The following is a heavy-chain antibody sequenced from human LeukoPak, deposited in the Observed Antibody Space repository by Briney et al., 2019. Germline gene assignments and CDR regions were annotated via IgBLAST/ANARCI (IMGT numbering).Heavy chain of an antibody. V-gene: IGHV4-59*01. Sequence: SETLSLTCTVSGDSISSSYWAWIRQPPGEGLEWIGYIYYSGTPTSYNPSLKSRVTISIDTSRNQFSLKLSSVTAADTAVYYCARSPQIVGTSDYWGQGTLVTVSS. J-gene: IGHJ4*02. CDR2: IYYSGTPT. D-gene: IGHD1-26*01. CDR1: GDSISSSY. CDR3: ARSPQIVGTSDY.